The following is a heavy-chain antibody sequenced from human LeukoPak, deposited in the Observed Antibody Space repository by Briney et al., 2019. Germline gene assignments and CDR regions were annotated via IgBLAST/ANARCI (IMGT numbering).Heavy chain of an antibody. CDR2: IYYSGST. CDR1: GGSISSSSYY. V-gene: IGHV4-39*07. D-gene: IGHD6-19*01. CDR3: ARLYSSGWSFDY. Sequence: SETLSLTCTVSGGSISSSSYYWGWIRQPPGKGLEWIGSIYYSGSTYYNPSLKSRVTISVDTSKNQFSLKLSSVTAADTAVYYCARLYSSGWSFDYWGQGTLVAVPS. J-gene: IGHJ4*02.